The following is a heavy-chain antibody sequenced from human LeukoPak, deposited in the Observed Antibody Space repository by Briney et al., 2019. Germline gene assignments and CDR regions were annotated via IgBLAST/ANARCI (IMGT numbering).Heavy chain of an antibody. CDR3: ARPAYSSGWYHY. CDR1: GGSISSSSYY. D-gene: IGHD6-19*01. Sequence: PSETLSLTCTVSGGSISSSSYYWGWIRQPPGKGLEWIGSIYYSGSTYYNPSLKSRLTISVDTSKNQLSLKLSSVTAADTAVYYCARPAYSSGWYHYWGQGTLVTVSS. CDR2: IYYSGST. V-gene: IGHV4-39*01. J-gene: IGHJ4*02.